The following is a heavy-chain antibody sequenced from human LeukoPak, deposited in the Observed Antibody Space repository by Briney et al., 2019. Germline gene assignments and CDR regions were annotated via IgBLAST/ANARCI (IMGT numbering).Heavy chain of an antibody. CDR3: ARLASEAGSATGPDY. J-gene: IGHJ4*02. D-gene: IGHD6-13*01. CDR2: IYPSDCDT. V-gene: IGHV5-51*01. CDR1: GYRFTSYW. Sequence: GESLKTSCKGSGYRFTSYWIGWVRQMPGKGLEWRGIIYPSDCDTTYSPSFQGQVTISADKSISTAYLQWSSLKASDTAMYYCARLASEAGSATGPDYWGQGTLVTVSS.